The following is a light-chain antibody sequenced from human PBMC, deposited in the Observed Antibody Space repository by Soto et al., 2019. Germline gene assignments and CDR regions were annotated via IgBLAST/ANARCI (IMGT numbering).Light chain of an antibody. Sequence: IQLTQSPASLSASVGDRVTFPCRASQDIAIYLAWYQQKPGEAPNLLIHTASTLHGGVPSRFSGSGSGTDFTLTISSLQPEDFATYYCQQSHSTPLLFGQGTKVDIK. CDR3: QQSHSTPLL. CDR2: TAS. V-gene: IGKV1-39*01. CDR1: QDIAIY. J-gene: IGKJ1*01.